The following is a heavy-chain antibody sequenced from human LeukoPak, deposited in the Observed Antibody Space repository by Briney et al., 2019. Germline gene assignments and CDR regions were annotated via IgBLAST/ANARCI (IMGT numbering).Heavy chain of an antibody. D-gene: IGHD4-17*01. V-gene: IGHV4-59*08. CDR1: GGSISSHY. CDR2: MYYSGSI. Sequence: PSETLSLTCTLSGGSISSHYWSWIGQPPGKGLEWIGYMYYSGSIDYSPSLKSRVTISVDTSKNQFYLKLSSVTAADTAVYYCAAYNGDYGFGYWGQGTLVTVSS. J-gene: IGHJ4*02. CDR3: AAYNGDYGFGY.